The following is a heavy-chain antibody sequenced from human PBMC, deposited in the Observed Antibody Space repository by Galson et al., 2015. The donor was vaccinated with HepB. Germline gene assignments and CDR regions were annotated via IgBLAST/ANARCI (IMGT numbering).Heavy chain of an antibody. J-gene: IGHJ4*02. V-gene: IGHV6-1*01. CDR3: ARGDCSSTSCYLFDY. D-gene: IGHD2-2*01. CDR2: TYYRSKWYN. Sequence: CSISGDSVSSTSAAWNWIRQSPSRGLEWLGRTYYRSKWYNDYAVSVKSRITINPDTSKNQFSLQLNSVTPEDTAVYYCARGDCSSTSCYLFDYWGQGTLVTVSS. CDR1: GDSVSSTSAA.